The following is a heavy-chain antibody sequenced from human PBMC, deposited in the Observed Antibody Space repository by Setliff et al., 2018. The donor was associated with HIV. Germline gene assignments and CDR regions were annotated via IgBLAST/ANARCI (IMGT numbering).Heavy chain of an antibody. CDR1: GYTFTDYY. Sequence: GASVKVSCKASGYTFTDYYIHWVRQAPGQGLEWMGRINPNNGGTNYAQKFQGRVTMTRDTSISTAYMELSRLRSDDTAVYYCARVGYYDSSGYSAFDIWGQGTMVTVSS. CDR2: INPNNGGT. V-gene: IGHV1-2*06. D-gene: IGHD3-22*01. J-gene: IGHJ3*02. CDR3: ARVGYYDSSGYSAFDI.